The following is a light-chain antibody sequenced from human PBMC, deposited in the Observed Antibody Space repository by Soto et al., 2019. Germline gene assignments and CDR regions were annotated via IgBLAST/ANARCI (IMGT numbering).Light chain of an antibody. CDR1: SSNIGAGYD. Sequence: QSVLTQPPSVSGAPGQRVTISCTGSSSNIGAGYDVHWYQRLPGTAPKVLIYNNNNRPSGVPDRFSGSKSGTSASLAITGLQAEDEADDYCQSYDSGLSGSYVFGTGTKLTVL. CDR3: QSYDSGLSGSYV. J-gene: IGLJ1*01. V-gene: IGLV1-40*01. CDR2: NNN.